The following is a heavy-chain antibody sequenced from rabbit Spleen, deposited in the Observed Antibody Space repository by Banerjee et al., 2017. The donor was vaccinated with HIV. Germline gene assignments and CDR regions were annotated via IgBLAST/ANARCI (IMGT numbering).Heavy chain of an antibody. V-gene: IGHV1S40*01. CDR1: GFSFSSSYY. CDR3: ARDTGYASSSGAYWGYGMDL. D-gene: IGHD1-1*01. J-gene: IGHJ6*01. Sequence: QSLEESGGDLVKPGTSLTLTCTASGFSFSSSYYMCWVRQAPGKGLECIACIYGDDSGSTWYASWVNGRFTISSHNAQNTLYLQLSSLTAADTATYFCARDTGYASSSGAYWGYGMDLWGQGTLVTVS. CDR2: IYGDDSGST.